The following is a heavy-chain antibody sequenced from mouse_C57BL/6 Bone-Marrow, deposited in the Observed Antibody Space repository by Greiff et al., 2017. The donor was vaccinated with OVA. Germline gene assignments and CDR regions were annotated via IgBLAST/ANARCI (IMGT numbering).Heavy chain of an antibody. J-gene: IGHJ2*01. V-gene: IGHV1-81*01. CDR2: IYPRSGNT. Sequence: VKLQQSGAELARPGASVKLSCKASGYTFTSYGISWVKQRPGQGLEWIGEIYPRSGNTYYNEKFKGKATLTADKSSSTAYMELRSLTSEDSAVYFCDYYGSSYVHYWGQGTTLTVSS. CDR3: DYYGSSYVHY. CDR1: GYTFTSYG. D-gene: IGHD1-1*01.